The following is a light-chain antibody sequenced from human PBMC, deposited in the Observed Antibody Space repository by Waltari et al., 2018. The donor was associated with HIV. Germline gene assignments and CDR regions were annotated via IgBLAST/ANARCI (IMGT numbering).Light chain of an antibody. V-gene: IGLV3-19*01. J-gene: IGLJ1*01. CDR2: GKD. Sequence: SDLTQDHAVSVALGQTVRITCKGDSLRRYSENWYQQKPGQATVVVRYGKDNRPSGIPDRFSGSSSGNTVYLTITGAQAEDEAYYYCDSRDTNDKHHVFGTGTKVTV. CDR3: DSRDTNDKHHV. CDR1: SLRRYS.